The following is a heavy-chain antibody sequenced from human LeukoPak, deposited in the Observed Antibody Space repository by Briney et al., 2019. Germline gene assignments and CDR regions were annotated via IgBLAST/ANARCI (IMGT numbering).Heavy chain of an antibody. CDR1: GFTFSDYY. Sequence: GGSLRFSCAASGFTFSDYYMDWVRQAPGKGRDWVARSRNRAKSYTTEYAASVKGRFTISRDESKNLLYLQMNSLKTEDTAVYYCASLVGDYWGRGILVTVSS. V-gene: IGHV3-72*01. CDR2: SRNRAKSYTT. J-gene: IGHJ4*02. D-gene: IGHD3-9*01. CDR3: ASLVGDY.